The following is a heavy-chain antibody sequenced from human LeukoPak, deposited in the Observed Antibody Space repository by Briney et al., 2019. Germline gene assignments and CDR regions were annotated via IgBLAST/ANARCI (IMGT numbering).Heavy chain of an antibody. CDR1: GYTLTELS. Sequence: ASVKVSCKVSGYTLTELSMHWVRQAPGKGLEWMGGSDPEDGETIYAQKFQGRVTMTEDTSTDTAYMELSSLRSEDTAVYYCATDFYCSGGSCYSYYYYGMDVWGQGTTVTVSS. V-gene: IGHV1-24*01. D-gene: IGHD2-15*01. CDR3: ATDFYCSGGSCYSYYYYGMDV. J-gene: IGHJ6*02. CDR2: SDPEDGET.